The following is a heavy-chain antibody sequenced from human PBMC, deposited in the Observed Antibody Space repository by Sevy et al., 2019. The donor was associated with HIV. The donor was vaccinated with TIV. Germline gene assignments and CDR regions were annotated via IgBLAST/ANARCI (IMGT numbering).Heavy chain of an antibody. CDR2: IKQDGSEK. J-gene: IGHJ4*02. Sequence: GESLKISCAASGFTSSSYWMSWVRQAPGKGLEWVANIKQDGSEKYYVDSVKGRFTISRDNAKNSLYLQMNSLRAEDMAVYYCARDVGKQHIFDYWGQGTLVTVSS. CDR1: GFTSSSYW. CDR3: ARDVGKQHIFDY. V-gene: IGHV3-7*01. D-gene: IGHD6-13*01.